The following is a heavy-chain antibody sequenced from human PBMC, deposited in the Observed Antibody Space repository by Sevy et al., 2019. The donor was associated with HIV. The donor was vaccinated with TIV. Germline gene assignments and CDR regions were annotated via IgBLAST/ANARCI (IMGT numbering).Heavy chain of an antibody. CDR3: ARDRGGGDCSGGSCYFDYSYYYGMDV. CDR2: IFSSGTT. CDR1: GDSISGYY. V-gene: IGHV4-4*07. Sequence: SETLSLTCTVSGDSISGYYWNWIWQPAGKGLEWIGRIFSSGTTNYNPSLKSRVTMSIDTSKNQFSLRLRSVTAADSAVYYCARDRGGGDCSGGSCYFDYSYYYGMDVWGQGTTVTVSS. D-gene: IGHD2-15*01. J-gene: IGHJ6*02.